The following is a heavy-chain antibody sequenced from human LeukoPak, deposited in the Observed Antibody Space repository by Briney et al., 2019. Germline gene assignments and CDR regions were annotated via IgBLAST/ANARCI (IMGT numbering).Heavy chain of an antibody. D-gene: IGHD5-12*01. CDR3: ARGSPEYSAPEEGYYFDY. CDR1: GYTFTGYY. V-gene: IGHV1-2*02. J-gene: IGHJ4*02. CDR2: INPNSGGT. Sequence: ASVKVSCKASGYTFTGYYMHWVRQAPGQGLEWMGWINPNSGGTNYAQKFQGRVTMTRDTSISTAYMELSRLTSDDTAVYYCARGSPEYSAPEEGYYFDYWGRGTLVTVSS.